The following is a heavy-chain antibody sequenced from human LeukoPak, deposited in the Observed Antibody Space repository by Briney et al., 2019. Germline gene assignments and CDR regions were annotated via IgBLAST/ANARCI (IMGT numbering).Heavy chain of an antibody. D-gene: IGHD3-22*01. Sequence: SETLSLTCTVSGGSISSYYWSWIRQPAGKGLEWVGRIYTSGSTNYNPSPKSRVTISVDTSKNQFSLKLSSVTAADTAVYYCARDYYYDSSGYQLDYWGQGTLVTVSS. CDR3: ARDYYYDSSGYQLDY. CDR2: IYTSGST. J-gene: IGHJ4*02. V-gene: IGHV4-4*07. CDR1: GGSISSYY.